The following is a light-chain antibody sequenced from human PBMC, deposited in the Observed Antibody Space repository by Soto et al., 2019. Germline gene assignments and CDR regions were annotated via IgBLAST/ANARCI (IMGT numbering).Light chain of an antibody. J-gene: IGKJ5*01. CDR2: GAS. CDR3: QQRRNWPPGVT. V-gene: IGKV3D-20*02. CDR1: QSVSSSY. Sequence: EILLTQSSVTPSLSPRPRLTQSYRASQSVSSSYLAWYQQRPGQAPRPLISGASSRATGIPDRFSGSGSGTDFTLTISSLEPEDFAVYYCQQRRNWPPGVTFGEGKRLEIK.